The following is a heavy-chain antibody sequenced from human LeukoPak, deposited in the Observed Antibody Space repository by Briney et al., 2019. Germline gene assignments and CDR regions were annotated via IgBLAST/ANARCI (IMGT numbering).Heavy chain of an antibody. J-gene: IGHJ4*02. V-gene: IGHV3-13*01. Sequence: GGSLRLSCAASGFTFSSHDMHWVRQATGRGLEWVSAIGTADDTYYAGSVKGRFTISRENAWNSVYLQLNNLRAGDTAVYYCARDRPGAQGFDYWGQGTLVTVSS. CDR1: GFTFSSHD. CDR2: IGTADDT. CDR3: ARDRPGAQGFDY. D-gene: IGHD4/OR15-4a*01.